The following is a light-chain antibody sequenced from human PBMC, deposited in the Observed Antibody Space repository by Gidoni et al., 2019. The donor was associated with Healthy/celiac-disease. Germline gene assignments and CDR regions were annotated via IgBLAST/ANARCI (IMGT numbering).Light chain of an antibody. J-gene: IGKJ4*01. CDR1: QSISSY. CDR3: QQSYSTPQRA. Sequence: DIQITQSPSSLSASVGDRVTITCRASQSISSYLNWYQQKPGKAPKLLIYAASSLQSGVPSRFSGSGSGTDFTLTISSLQPEDFATYYCQQSYSTPQRAFGGGTKVEIK. V-gene: IGKV1-39*01. CDR2: AAS.